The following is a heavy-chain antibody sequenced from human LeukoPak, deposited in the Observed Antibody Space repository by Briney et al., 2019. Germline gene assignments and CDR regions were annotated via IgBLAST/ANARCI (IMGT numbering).Heavy chain of an antibody. D-gene: IGHD4-23*01. V-gene: IGHV3-21*01. CDR1: GFTFSNYN. CDR3: ARGAVVTLRGLDY. CDR2: ITSSSSYI. J-gene: IGHJ4*02. Sequence: GGSLRLSCAASGFTFSNYNMNWVRQAPGKGLEWVSSITSSSSYIYYADSVKGRFTISRDNAKNSLYLQMNSLRAEDTAVYCCARGAVVTLRGLDYWGQGILVTVSS.